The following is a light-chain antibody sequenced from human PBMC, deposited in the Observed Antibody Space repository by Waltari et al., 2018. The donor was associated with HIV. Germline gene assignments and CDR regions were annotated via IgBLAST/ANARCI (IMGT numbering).Light chain of an antibody. V-gene: IGLV2-8*01. J-gene: IGLJ1*01. CDR2: EVN. CDR3: SSDAGNNNYV. CDR1: SRDIGTYTY. Sequence: QPALTQPPSASGSPGQSVTISCTGTSRDIGTYTYVSWYQQHPGRAPNLLIYEVNKRPSGVPARFSGSKSANTASLTVSGLQVSDEADYYCSSDAGNNNYVFGTGTRVTVL.